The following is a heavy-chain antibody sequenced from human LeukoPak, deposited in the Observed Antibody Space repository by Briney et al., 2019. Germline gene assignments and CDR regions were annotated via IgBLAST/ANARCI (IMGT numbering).Heavy chain of an antibody. CDR2: INNDGSSI. J-gene: IGHJ4*02. CDR1: GYTFSAYG. D-gene: IGHD3-10*01. CDR3: VRGRPSVSGDY. V-gene: IGHV3-74*01. Sequence: GGSLTLSCTASGYTFSAYGMHWVRQAPGKGLVWVSRINNDGSSITYTDSVKGRFTISRDNAQNTLSLEMKSLRVDDTAGYMWVRGRPSVSGDYWGEGTLVTVSA.